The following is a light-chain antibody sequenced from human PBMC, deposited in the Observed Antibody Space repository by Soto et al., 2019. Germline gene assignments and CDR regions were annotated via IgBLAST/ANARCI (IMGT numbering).Light chain of an antibody. CDR1: QSVSSY. CDR3: QQGSNWPLT. V-gene: IGKV3-11*01. J-gene: IGKJ4*01. Sequence: EIVLTQSPATLSLSPGERATLSCRASQSVSSYLAWYQQKAGQAPRLLIYDASNRATGIPARFSGSGSGTDFTLTISSREPEDFAVYYCQQGSNWPLTFGGGTKVEIK. CDR2: DAS.